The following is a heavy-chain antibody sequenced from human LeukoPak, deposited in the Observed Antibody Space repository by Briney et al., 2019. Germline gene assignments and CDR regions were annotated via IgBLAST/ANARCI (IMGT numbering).Heavy chain of an antibody. V-gene: IGHV3-21*05. CDR2: ISGSGGKT. CDR1: GLTFSSYA. Sequence: PGGSLRLSCAASGLTFSSYAMSWVRQAPGKGLEWVSGISGSGGKTYYADSVKGRFTIPRDNAKNSLYLQMNSLRAEDTAVYYCARSDGSYYYFDYWGQGTLVTASS. J-gene: IGHJ4*02. CDR3: ARSDGSYYYFDY. D-gene: IGHD1-26*01.